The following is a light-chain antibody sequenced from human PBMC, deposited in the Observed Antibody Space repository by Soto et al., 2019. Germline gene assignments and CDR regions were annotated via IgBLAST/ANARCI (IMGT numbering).Light chain of an antibody. CDR3: QQYDNRIT. J-gene: IGKJ5*01. CDR2: VAS. Sequence: DIQMTQSPSSLSASVGDRVTITCRASQSISTYLNWYQQKPGRAPKHLIYVASNLETGVPSRFSGSGSGTDFTFTISSLQPEDIATYYCQQYDNRITFGQGTRLEIK. V-gene: IGKV1-33*01. CDR1: QSISTY.